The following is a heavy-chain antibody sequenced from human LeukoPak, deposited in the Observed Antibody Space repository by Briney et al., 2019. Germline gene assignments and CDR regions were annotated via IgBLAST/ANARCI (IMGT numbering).Heavy chain of an antibody. V-gene: IGHV1-8*01. CDR2: MNPNSGNT. J-gene: IGHJ4*02. CDR1: GYTFTSYD. D-gene: IGHD6-13*01. CDR3: ASFRFTSIAAAGREGYFDY. Sequence: ASVKVSCKASGYTFTSYDINWVRQATGQGLEWMGWMNPNSGNTGYAQKFQGRVTMTTDTSTSTAYMELRSLRSDDTAVYYCASFRFTSIAAAGREGYFDYWGQGTLVTVSS.